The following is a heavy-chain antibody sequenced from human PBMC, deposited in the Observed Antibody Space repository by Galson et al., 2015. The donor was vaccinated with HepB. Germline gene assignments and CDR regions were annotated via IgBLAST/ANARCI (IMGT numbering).Heavy chain of an antibody. V-gene: IGHV3-21*01. Sequence: SLRLSCAASGFTFSSYNMNWVRQAPGKGLEWVSSITSFSSYIYYADSVKGRFTISRDNAKNSLYLQMNSLRAEDTAVYYCARLSVWGSYLQPAWGQGTLVTVSS. CDR3: ARLSVWGSYLQPA. J-gene: IGHJ5*02. D-gene: IGHD3-16*01. CDR1: GFTFSSYN. CDR2: ITSFSSYI.